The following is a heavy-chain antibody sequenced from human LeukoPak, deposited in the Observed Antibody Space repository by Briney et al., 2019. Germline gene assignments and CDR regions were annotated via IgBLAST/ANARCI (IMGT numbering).Heavy chain of an antibody. D-gene: IGHD6-6*01. V-gene: IGHV4-34*01. CDR1: GGSFSGYY. Sequence: SETLSLTCAVYGGSFSGYYWSWIRQPPGKGLEWIGEINHSGSTNYNPSLKSRVTISVDTSKNQFSLKLSSVTAADTAVYYCARQGQLESFDYWGQGTLVTVSS. J-gene: IGHJ4*02. CDR3: ARQGQLESFDY. CDR2: INHSGST.